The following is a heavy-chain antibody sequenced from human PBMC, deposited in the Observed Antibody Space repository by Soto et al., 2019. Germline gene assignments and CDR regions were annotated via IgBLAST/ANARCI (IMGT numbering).Heavy chain of an antibody. CDR3: AKSRSDGSSWYEIAY. CDR2: ISGSGGST. V-gene: IGHV3-23*01. Sequence: GGSLRLSCAASGFTFSSYAMSWVRQAPGNGLEWVSAISGSGGSTYYADSVKGRFTISRDNSKNTLYLQMNSLRAEDTAVYYCAKSRSDGSSWYEIAYWGQGTLVTVSS. CDR1: GFTFSSYA. D-gene: IGHD6-13*01. J-gene: IGHJ4*02.